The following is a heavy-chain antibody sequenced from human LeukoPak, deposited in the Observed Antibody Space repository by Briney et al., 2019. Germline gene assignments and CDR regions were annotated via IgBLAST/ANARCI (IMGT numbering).Heavy chain of an antibody. CDR2: IKEDGSER. J-gene: IGHJ4*02. CDR1: GFTFSSYW. Sequence: GGSLRLSCAASGFTFSSYWMNWVRQAPGKGLEWVANIKEDGSERYYVDSVKGRFTISRDSAKNSLYLQMNSLRAEDTAVYYCARYCSGGSCFDYWGQGTLVTVSS. V-gene: IGHV3-7*01. CDR3: ARYCSGGSCFDY. D-gene: IGHD2-15*01.